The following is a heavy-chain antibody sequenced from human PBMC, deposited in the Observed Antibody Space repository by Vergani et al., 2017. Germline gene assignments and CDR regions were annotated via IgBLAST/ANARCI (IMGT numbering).Heavy chain of an antibody. CDR1: GFSFSSHA. D-gene: IGHD3-10*01. CDR2: ISNDGSKK. Sequence: QVQLAESGGGRVQPGRSLRLSCVASGFSFSSHAIHWVRQAPGKGLEWVAVISNDGSKKYYADSVKGRFTISRDNSKNTLDLQMNSLRTQDTAVYYCAKAGSVTSGSLQYNFYMDVWGKGTTVTVS. V-gene: IGHV3-30*18. J-gene: IGHJ6*03. CDR3: AKAGSVTSGSLQYNFYMDV.